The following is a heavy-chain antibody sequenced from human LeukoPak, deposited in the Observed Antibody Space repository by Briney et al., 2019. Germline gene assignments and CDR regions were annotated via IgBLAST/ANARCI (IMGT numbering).Heavy chain of an antibody. CDR2: SGTAGDT. CDR3: ARVDGYSSSWSYDY. V-gene: IGHV3-13*01. Sequence: GGSLRLSCAASGFTFSSYDMHWIRQATGKGLEWVSASGTAGDTYYPGSVKGRFTISRENAKNSLYLQMNSLRAGDTAVYYCARVDGYSSSWSYDYWGQGTLVTVSS. CDR1: GFTFSSYD. J-gene: IGHJ4*02. D-gene: IGHD6-13*01.